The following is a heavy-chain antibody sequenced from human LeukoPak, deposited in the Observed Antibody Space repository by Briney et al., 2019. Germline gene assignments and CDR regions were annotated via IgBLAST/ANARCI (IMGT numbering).Heavy chain of an antibody. J-gene: IGHJ6*03. CDR1: GGSFSGYY. CDR3: ACSAQYSYYYYMDV. D-gene: IGHD2/OR15-2a*01. V-gene: IGHV4-34*01. Sequence: SSETLSLTCAVYGGSFSGYYWSWIRQPPGKGLEWIGEINHSGSTNYNPSLKSRVTISVDTSKNQLSLKVNSVTAADTAEYYCACSAQYSYYYYMDVWGKGTTVTVSS. CDR2: INHSGST.